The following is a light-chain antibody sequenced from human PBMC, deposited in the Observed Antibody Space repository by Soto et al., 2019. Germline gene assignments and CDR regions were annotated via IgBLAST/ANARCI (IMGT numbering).Light chain of an antibody. V-gene: IGKV3-15*01. CDR1: QSISSN. J-gene: IGKJ1*01. CDR3: QQYNNWPPWT. CDR2: GAS. Sequence: EIGMTRSKNILSGCPGGRATLSCMVSQSISSNLAWYQQKPGQAPRLLIYGASTRATGIPARFSGSGSGTEFTLTISSLQSEDFAVYYCQQYNNWPPWTFGQGTNVDIK.